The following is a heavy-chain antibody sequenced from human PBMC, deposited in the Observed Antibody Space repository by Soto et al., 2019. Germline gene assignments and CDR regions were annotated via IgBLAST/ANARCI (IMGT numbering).Heavy chain of an antibody. D-gene: IGHD3-10*01. CDR1: GFTFRGHG. V-gene: IGHV3-33*01. J-gene: IGHJ4*02. Sequence: QVQLVESGGGVVQPGRSLRLSCAASGFTFRGHGMHWVRQAPGKGLEWVAFIGYDGSVKDCVDSVKGRFTVSRDNSRNTLSLQMSDLRDDDTAVYYCPRFTGTGSDSQGRLDYWGQGTLVTVSS. CDR3: PRFTGTGSDSQGRLDY. CDR2: IGYDGSVK.